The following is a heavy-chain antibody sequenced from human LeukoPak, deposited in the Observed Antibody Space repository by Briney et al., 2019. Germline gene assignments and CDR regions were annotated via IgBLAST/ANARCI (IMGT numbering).Heavy chain of an antibody. V-gene: IGHV3-15*01. CDR2: IKSKTDGGTP. D-gene: IGHD3-16*02. CDR1: GFTFSNAW. J-gene: IGHJ4*02. Sequence: PGGSLRLYCAASGFTFSNAWMSWVRQAPGKGLECVGRIKSKTDGGTPDYAAPVKGRFTISRDDSKNTLYLQMNSLKTEDTAVYYCTTDALITFGGVIVTLDYWGQGTLVTVSS. CDR3: TTDALITFGGVIVTLDY.